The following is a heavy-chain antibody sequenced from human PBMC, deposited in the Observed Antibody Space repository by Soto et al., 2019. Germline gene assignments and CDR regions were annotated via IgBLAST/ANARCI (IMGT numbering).Heavy chain of an antibody. CDR3: AKDRAAAAYNTKYYYYYGMDV. CDR2: ISYDGSNK. V-gene: IGHV3-30*18. J-gene: IGHJ6*02. Sequence: GGSRRLSCAASGFTFSSYGMHWVRQAPGKGLEWVAVISYDGSNKYYADSVKGRFTISRDNSKNTLYLQMNSLRAEDTAVYYCAKDRAAAAYNTKYYYYYGMDVWGQGTTVTVSS. CDR1: GFTFSSYG. D-gene: IGHD6-13*01.